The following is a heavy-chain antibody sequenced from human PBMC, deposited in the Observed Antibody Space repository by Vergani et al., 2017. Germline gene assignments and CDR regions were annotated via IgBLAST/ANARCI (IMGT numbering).Heavy chain of an antibody. CDR2: ISGSSTTI. Sequence: EVQLVESGGGLVQPGGSLSLSCAASGFTFSYYSLNWVRQAPGKGLEWVSYISGSSTTIYYADSVKGRFTISRDNAKNTLYLQMNSLRAEDTAVYYCARDLRGYLDYWGQGTLVTVSS. CDR1: GFTFSYYS. J-gene: IGHJ4*02. CDR3: ARDLRGYLDY. V-gene: IGHV3-48*01.